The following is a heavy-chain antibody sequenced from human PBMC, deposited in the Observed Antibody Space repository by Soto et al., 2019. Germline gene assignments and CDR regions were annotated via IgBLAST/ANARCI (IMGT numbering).Heavy chain of an antibody. CDR2: ISAYNGNT. J-gene: IGHJ5*01. V-gene: IGHV1-18*01. D-gene: IGHD6-6*01. CDR1: GYTFTSYG. CDR3: ARDRAWIAARPDWFDS. Sequence: ASVKVSCKASGYTFTSYGISWVRQAPGQGLEWMGWISAYNGNTNYAQKLQGRVTMTTDTSTSTAYMELRSLRSDDTAVYFCARDRAWIAARPDWFDSWGQGTLVTVSS.